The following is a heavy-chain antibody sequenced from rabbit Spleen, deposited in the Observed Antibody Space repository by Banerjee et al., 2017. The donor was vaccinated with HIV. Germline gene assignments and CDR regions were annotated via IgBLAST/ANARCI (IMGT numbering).Heavy chain of an antibody. CDR2: IYAGSSGST. CDR1: GFSFSSRYY. D-gene: IGHD1-1*01. Sequence: QSLEESGGDLVKPGASLTLTCTASGFSFSSRYYMCWVRQAPGKGLEWIACIYAGSSGSTYYASWAKGRFSISKTSSTTVTLQMTSLTTADMATYFCARDLAAVIGWNFNLWGPGTLVTVS. V-gene: IGHV1S40*01. CDR3: ARDLAAVIGWNFNL. J-gene: IGHJ4*01.